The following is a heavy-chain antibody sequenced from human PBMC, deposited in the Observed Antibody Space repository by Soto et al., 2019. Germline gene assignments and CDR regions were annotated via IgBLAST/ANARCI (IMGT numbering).Heavy chain of an antibody. CDR1: GGSFSGYY. CDR3: AVGGGFYGYNARRVFDY. CDR2: INHSGST. J-gene: IGHJ4*02. V-gene: IGHV4-34*01. Sequence: SETLSLTCAVYGGSFSGYYWSWIRQPPGKGLEWIGEINHSGSTNYNPSLKSRVTISVDTSKNQFSPKLSSVTAADTAVYYCAVGGGFYGYNARRVFDYWGQGTLVTVSS. D-gene: IGHD5-12*01.